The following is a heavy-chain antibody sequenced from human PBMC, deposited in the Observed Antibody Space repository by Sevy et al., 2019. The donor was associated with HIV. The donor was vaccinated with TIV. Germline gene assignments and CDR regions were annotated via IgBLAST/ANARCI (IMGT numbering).Heavy chain of an antibody. Sequence: GGSLRLSCAASGFTLSNYWMSWVRQAPGKGLEWVGNIEQDGSDKYYVDSVKGRSTISRDNAKKSLYLQMKSLRAEDTAVYYCAPDLFSGSYYENYWGQGTLVTVSS. CDR1: GFTLSNYW. J-gene: IGHJ4*02. D-gene: IGHD1-26*01. V-gene: IGHV3-7*01. CDR2: IEQDGSDK. CDR3: APDLFSGSYYENY.